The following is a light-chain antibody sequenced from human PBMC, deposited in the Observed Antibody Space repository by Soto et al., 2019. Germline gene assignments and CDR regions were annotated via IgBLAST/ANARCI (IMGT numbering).Light chain of an antibody. CDR2: EVS. CDR1: SSDIVSNNY. Sequence: QSALTQPASVSGSPGQSITISCTGTSSDIVSNNYVSWFQQRPGKAPTLIIYEVSNRPSGVSTHFAGSKSGNTASLTISGLLPEDEAEYYCSSYTTTTRLFGGGTKLTVL. V-gene: IGLV2-14*01. CDR3: SSYTTTTRL. J-gene: IGLJ3*02.